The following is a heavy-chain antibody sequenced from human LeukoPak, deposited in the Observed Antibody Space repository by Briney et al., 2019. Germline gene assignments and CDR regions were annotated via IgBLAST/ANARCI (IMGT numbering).Heavy chain of an antibody. V-gene: IGHV3-30-3*01. CDR2: ISYEGSNK. D-gene: IGHD2-21*02. Sequence: PGGSLRLSCAASGFTFSSYAMHWVRQAPGKGLEWVAVISYEGSNKQYADSVKGLFTISRDNSENTLDLHMDSLRAEDTAVYYCARDLVVTAVHYFQHWGQGTLVTVSS. CDR1: GFTFSSYA. J-gene: IGHJ1*01. CDR3: ARDLVVTAVHYFQH.